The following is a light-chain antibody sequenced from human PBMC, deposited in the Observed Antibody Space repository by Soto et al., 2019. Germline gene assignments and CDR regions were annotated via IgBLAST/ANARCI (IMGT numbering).Light chain of an antibody. CDR2: DVT. J-gene: IGLJ3*02. CDR3: SSFTTSTTEV. Sequence: QSALTQPASVSASPGQSITISCTGTSSDIGRYNFVSWYQQHPGEAPKLLIYDVTTRPSGVSNRFSGSKSGNTASLTISGLQAGDEADYYCSSFTTSTTEVFGGGTKLTVL. V-gene: IGLV2-14*01. CDR1: SSDIGRYNF.